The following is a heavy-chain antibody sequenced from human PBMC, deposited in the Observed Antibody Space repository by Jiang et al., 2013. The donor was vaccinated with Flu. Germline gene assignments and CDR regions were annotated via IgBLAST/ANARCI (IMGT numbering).Heavy chain of an antibody. J-gene: IGHJ4*02. V-gene: IGHV3-30*18. CDR2: ISFDGGSK. D-gene: IGHD3-22*01. CDR3: AKPAARYFYDSSGQYYDY. CDR1: GFTFRSYG. Sequence: AASGFTFRSYGMHWVRQAPGKGLEWVAVISFDGGSKYYADSVKGRFTISRDNSKSTVYLQMSSLRVEDTAVYYCAKPAARYFYDSSGQYYDYWGQGTLVSVSS.